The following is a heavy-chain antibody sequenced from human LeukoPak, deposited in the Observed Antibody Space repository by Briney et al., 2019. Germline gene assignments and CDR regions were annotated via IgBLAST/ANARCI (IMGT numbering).Heavy chain of an antibody. CDR3: ARVRCSSTSCPMWAFDI. CDR1: GGSINSYY. V-gene: IGHV4-59*01. Sequence: SETLSLTCSVSGGSINSYYWSWIRQPPGKGLEWIGYIYYSGSSKYNPSLKSRVTISVDTSKNQLSLKLSSVTAADTAVYYCARVRCSSTSCPMWAFDIWGQGTMVTVSS. CDR2: IYYSGSS. J-gene: IGHJ3*02. D-gene: IGHD2-2*01.